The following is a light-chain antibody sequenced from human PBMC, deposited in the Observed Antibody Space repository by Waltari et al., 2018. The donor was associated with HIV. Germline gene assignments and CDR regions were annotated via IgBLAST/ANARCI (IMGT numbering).Light chain of an antibody. Sequence: QFVLTQPPSASGTPGQRVTIFCFGSGSYIGGAAVKWFQHLPGTAPKLLIHGGNRRPSGVPERFSGFNFGTSASLAISGLQSEDEADYYCAVWHDSLKVLVFGGGTRLTVL. CDR2: GGN. CDR3: AVWHDSLKVLV. V-gene: IGLV1-44*01. J-gene: IGLJ2*01. CDR1: GSYIGGAA.